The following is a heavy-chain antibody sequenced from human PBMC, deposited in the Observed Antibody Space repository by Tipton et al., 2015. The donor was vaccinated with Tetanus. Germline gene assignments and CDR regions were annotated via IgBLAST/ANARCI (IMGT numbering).Heavy chain of an antibody. D-gene: IGHD2-2*02. CDR1: GGSFSGYY. CDR3: ARAEYCSSTSCYKVWERDYYYYGMDV. J-gene: IGHJ6*02. CDR2: INHSGST. Sequence: TLSLTCAVYGGSFSGYYWSWIRQPPGKGLEWIGEINHSGSTNYNPSLKSRVTISVDTSKNQFSLKLSSVTAADTAVYYCARAEYCSSTSCYKVWERDYYYYGMDVWGQGTTVTVSS. V-gene: IGHV4-34*01.